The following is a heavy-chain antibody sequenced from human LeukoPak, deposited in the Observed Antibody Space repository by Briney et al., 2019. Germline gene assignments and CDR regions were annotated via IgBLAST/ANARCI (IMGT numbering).Heavy chain of an antibody. CDR2: IHHSGRT. V-gene: IGHV4-39*01. Sequence: SETLSLTCSVSGDSISSCSYYWAWIRQPPGKGLEWIGSIHHSGRTYYKASLKSRVTISADTSKNQFSLRLTSVTAADTAVYYCARGDSRGYRGWFDPWGQGILVTVSS. D-gene: IGHD3-22*01. CDR1: GDSISSCSYY. J-gene: IGHJ5*02. CDR3: ARGDSRGYRGWFDP.